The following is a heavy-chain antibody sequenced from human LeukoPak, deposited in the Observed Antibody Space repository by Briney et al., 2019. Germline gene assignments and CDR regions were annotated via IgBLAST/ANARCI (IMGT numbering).Heavy chain of an antibody. CDR2: ISGSGAGT. CDR1: GFTFSSYA. CDR3: AKMVREFYTISCYFDY. Sequence: PWGSLRLSCAVSGFTFSSYAMNWVRQAPGKGLEWVSGISGSGAGTYYADSVKGRFTISRDNSKNTLYLQMNSLRAEGTAVYYCAKMVREFYTISCYFDYWGQGTLVTVSS. V-gene: IGHV3-23*01. J-gene: IGHJ4*02. D-gene: IGHD2-8*01.